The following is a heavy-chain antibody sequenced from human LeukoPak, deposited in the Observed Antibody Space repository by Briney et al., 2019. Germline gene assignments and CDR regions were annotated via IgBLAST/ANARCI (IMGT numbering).Heavy chain of an antibody. J-gene: IGHJ5*02. CDR3: ARAGPSPRGWFDP. CDR2: IYYSGST. CDR1: GGSFSGYY. Sequence: SETLSLTCAVYGGSFSGYYWSWIRQPPGKGLEWIGYIYYSGSTNYNPSLKSRVTISVDTSKNQFSLKLSSVTAADTAVYYCARAGPSPRGWFDPWGQGTLVTVSS. V-gene: IGHV4-59*01. D-gene: IGHD3-16*01.